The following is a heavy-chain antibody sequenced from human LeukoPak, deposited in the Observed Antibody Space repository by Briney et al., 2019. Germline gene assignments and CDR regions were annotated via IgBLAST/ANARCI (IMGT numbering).Heavy chain of an antibody. CDR1: GFTFSSYA. CDR3: AKEVYGDSTGGRFQH. Sequence: GGSLRLSCAASGFTFSSYAMSWVRQAPGKGLEWVSVISGSGGSTYYADSVKGRFTISRDNSKNTLYLQMNSLRAEDTAVYYCAKEVYGDSTGGRFQHWGQGTLVTVSS. J-gene: IGHJ1*01. CDR2: ISGSGGST. V-gene: IGHV3-23*01. D-gene: IGHD4-17*01.